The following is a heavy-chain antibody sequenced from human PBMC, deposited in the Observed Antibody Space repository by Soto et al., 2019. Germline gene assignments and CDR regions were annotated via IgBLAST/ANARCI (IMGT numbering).Heavy chain of an antibody. V-gene: IGHV3-30*18. D-gene: IGHD3-3*01. CDR3: VKGSDVARQELDY. J-gene: IGHJ4*02. Sequence: QVQLVESGGGVVQPGRSLRLSCAASEFTFSNFGMHWVRQAPGKGLEWVAAISADGSDKYFSGSVKGRFTISRDNSKNTLFLQMNSLRLEDTAVYYCVKGSDVARQELDYWGQGTLVTVSS. CDR1: EFTFSNFG. CDR2: ISADGSDK.